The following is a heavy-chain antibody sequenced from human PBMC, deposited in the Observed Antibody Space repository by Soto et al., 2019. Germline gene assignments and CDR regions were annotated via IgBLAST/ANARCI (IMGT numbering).Heavy chain of an antibody. V-gene: IGHV3-23*01. J-gene: IGHJ4*02. CDR1: GFTFSSYA. CDR2: ISGSGGST. CDR3: AKGRWDIVVVVAAANPYDY. Sequence: EVQLLESGGGLVQPGGSLRLSCAASGFTFSSYAMSWVRQAPGKGLEWVSAISGSGGSTYYADSVKGRFTISRDNSKNTLYLQMNSLRAEDTAVYYCAKGRWDIVVVVAAANPYDYWGQGTLVTVSS. D-gene: IGHD2-15*01.